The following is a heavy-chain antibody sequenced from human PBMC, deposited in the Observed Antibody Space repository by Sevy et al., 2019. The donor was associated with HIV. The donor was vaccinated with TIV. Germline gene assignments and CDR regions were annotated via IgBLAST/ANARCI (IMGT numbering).Heavy chain of an antibody. CDR3: AKTLQKLPFHPHYSDY. CDR1: GFALRSYT. J-gene: IGHJ4*02. V-gene: IGHV3-23*01. Sequence: GGSLRLSCGVSGFALRSYTMNWVRQAPGKGLEWVASISATGGSTYYADSVKGRFTISRDVSKSTLYLQMNSLIAEDTAMFYCAKTLQKLPFHPHYSDYWGQGTLVTVSS. D-gene: IGHD2-21*02. CDR2: ISATGGST.